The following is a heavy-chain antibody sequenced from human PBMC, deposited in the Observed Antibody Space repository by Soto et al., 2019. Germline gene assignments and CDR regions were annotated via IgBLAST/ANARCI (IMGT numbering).Heavy chain of an antibody. CDR1: GFSFSKFA. CDR2: ITGSGGTI. Sequence: DVQLLESGGGLVHPGGSLRLSCAASGFSFSKFAMIWVRQAPGKGQEWVSGITGSGGTIEYAASVKGRFTISRDNSKNTVYLQMNSLRAEDTALYYCAKDAVPGDGWWLVADWGHGTLVTVS. D-gene: IGHD2-21*02. CDR3: AKDAVPGDGWWLVAD. J-gene: IGHJ4*01. V-gene: IGHV3-23*01.